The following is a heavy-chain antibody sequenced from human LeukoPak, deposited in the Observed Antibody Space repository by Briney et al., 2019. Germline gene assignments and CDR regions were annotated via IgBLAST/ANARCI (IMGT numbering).Heavy chain of an antibody. CDR3: ARDEGGYGAFDI. D-gene: IGHD3-16*01. V-gene: IGHV1-46*01. CDR2: INPSGGST. Sequence: ASVKVSFKASGYTFTSYYMYWVRQAPGQGLEWMGIINPSGGSTNYAQKFQGRVTITADESTSTAYMGLSSLRSEDTAVYYCARDEGGYGAFDIWGQGTMVTVSS. CDR1: GYTFTSYY. J-gene: IGHJ3*02.